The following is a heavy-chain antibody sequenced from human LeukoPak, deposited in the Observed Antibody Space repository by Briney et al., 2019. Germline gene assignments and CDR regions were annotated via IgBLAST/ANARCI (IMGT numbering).Heavy chain of an antibody. Sequence: PGGSLRLSCAASGFTFSIYAMHWVRQAPGRGLEWVAVIWHDGSKVYYTDSVKGRFTISRDNSDNTVYLQMSGLRGEDTAVYYCARASSAYRSYFNGMDVWGQGTTVTVSS. CDR1: GFTFSIYA. CDR2: IWHDGSKV. D-gene: IGHD6-19*01. J-gene: IGHJ6*02. V-gene: IGHV3-33*01. CDR3: ARASSAYRSYFNGMDV.